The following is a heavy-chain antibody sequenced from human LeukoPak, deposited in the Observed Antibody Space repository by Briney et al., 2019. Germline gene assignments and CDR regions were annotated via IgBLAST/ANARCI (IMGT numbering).Heavy chain of an antibody. CDR2: IYYSGST. V-gene: IGHV4-59*01. J-gene: IGHJ5*02. D-gene: IGHD6-13*01. Sequence: SETLSLTCTVSGGSISSYYWSWIRQPPGKGLEWIGYIYYSGSTNYNPSLKSRVTISVDTSKNQFSLELSSVTAADTAVYYCARVGIAAAGTFDPWGQGTLVTVSS. CDR1: GGSISSYY. CDR3: ARVGIAAAGTFDP.